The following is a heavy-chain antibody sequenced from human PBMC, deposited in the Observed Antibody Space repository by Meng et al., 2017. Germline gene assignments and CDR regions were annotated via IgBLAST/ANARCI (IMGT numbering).Heavy chain of an antibody. V-gene: IGHV4-34*02. Sequence: GHLQTWGAGLLKPAETLSLTCAVYGGSFSGYYWSWIRQPPGKGLEWIGEINRSGSTNYNPSLKSRVTISVDTSKNQFSLKLNSVTAADTAVYYCAREIAVAAHYYWYFDLWGRGTLVTVSS. CDR1: GGSFSGYY. J-gene: IGHJ2*01. CDR3: AREIAVAAHYYWYFDL. CDR2: INRSGST. D-gene: IGHD6-19*01.